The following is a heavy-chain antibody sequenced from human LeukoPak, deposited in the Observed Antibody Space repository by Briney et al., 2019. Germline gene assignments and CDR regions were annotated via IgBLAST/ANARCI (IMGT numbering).Heavy chain of an antibody. Sequence: SETLSLTCTVSGGSIRGIRGYYWNWIRQSPGRGLEWVGFITYSGYTDHNPALKSRVNISIDTSKNKFSLNLSSVTVADAAAYFCARENWRSKSIDFDSWGQGTLVTVSS. CDR1: GGSIRGIRGYY. J-gene: IGHJ4*02. CDR2: ITYSGYT. V-gene: IGHV4-61*08. CDR3: ARENWRSKSIDFDS. D-gene: IGHD6-6*01.